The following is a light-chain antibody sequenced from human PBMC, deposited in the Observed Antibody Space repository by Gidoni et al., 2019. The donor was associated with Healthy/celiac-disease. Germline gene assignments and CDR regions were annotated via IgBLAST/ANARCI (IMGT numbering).Light chain of an antibody. Sequence: QSVLTQPPSLSGAPGQRVPISCTGSSSNIGAGYDVHWYQQLPGTAPKLLIYGNSNRPSGVPDRFSGSKSGTSASLAITGLQAEDEADYYCQSYDSSLSGVVFGGGTKLTVL. J-gene: IGLJ2*01. CDR1: SSNIGAGYD. CDR2: GNS. V-gene: IGLV1-40*01. CDR3: QSYDSSLSGVV.